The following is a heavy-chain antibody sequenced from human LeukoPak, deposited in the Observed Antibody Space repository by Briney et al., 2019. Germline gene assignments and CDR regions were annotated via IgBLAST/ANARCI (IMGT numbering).Heavy chain of an antibody. J-gene: IGHJ4*02. Sequence: PGGSLRLSCAASGFTFDDYAMHWVRQAPGKGLEWVSGISWNSGSIGYADSVKGRFTISRDNAKNSLYLQMNSLRAEDTALYYCVKGGEGFLEWAEQLFDYWGQGTLVTVSS. CDR3: VKGGEGFLEWAEQLFDY. V-gene: IGHV3-9*01. D-gene: IGHD3-3*01. CDR1: GFTFDDYA. CDR2: ISWNSGSI.